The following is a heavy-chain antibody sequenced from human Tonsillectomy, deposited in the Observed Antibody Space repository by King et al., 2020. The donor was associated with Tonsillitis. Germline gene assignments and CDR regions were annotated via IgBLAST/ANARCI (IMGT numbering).Heavy chain of an antibody. CDR2: ISGSGGST. Sequence: QLVQSGGGLVQPGGSLRLSCAASGFTFSSYAMSWVRQAPGKGLEWVSAISGSGGSTYYADSVKGRFTISRDNSKNTLYLQMNSLRAEDTAVYYCAKVDHDYGWGSYRAFDYWGQGTLVTVSS. V-gene: IGHV3-23*04. CDR3: AKVDHDYGWGSYRAFDY. CDR1: GFTFSSYA. J-gene: IGHJ4*02. D-gene: IGHD3-16*02.